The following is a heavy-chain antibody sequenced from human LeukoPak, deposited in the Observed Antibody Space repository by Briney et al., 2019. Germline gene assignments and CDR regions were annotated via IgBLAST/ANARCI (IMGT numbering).Heavy chain of an antibody. CDR1: GYTLTELS. V-gene: IGHV1-24*01. CDR2: FDPEDGET. CDR3: AKTYFGPDSWHFDY. D-gene: IGHD6-13*01. Sequence: ASVKVSCKVSGYTLTELSMHWVRQAPGKGLEWMGGFDPEDGETIYAQKFQGRVTMTEDTSTDTAYMELSSLRSEDTAVYYCAKTYFGPDSWHFDYWGQGTLVTVSS. J-gene: IGHJ4*02.